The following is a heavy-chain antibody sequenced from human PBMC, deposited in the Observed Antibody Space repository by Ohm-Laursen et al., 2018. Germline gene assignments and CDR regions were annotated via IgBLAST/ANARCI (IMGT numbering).Heavy chain of an antibody. V-gene: IGHV3-53*01. CDR2: MYSGGGT. Sequence: SLRLSCTASGFTVSSNYMSWVRQAPGKGLEWVSLMYSGGGTYYADSVQGRFTISRDNSKNTLYLQMNSLRAEDTAVYYCARGPVLVRGMDVWGQGTTVTVSS. J-gene: IGHJ6*02. D-gene: IGHD3-3*02. CDR1: GFTVSSNY. CDR3: ARGPVLVRGMDV.